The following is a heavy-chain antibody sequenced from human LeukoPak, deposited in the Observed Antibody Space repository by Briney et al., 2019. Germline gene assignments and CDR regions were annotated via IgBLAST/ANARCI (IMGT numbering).Heavy chain of an antibody. D-gene: IGHD3/OR15-3a*01. V-gene: IGHV3-23*01. CDR2: ISSSGDST. CDR1: GFTLTNYG. Sequence: GGSLRLSCAASGFTLTNYGMTWVRQAPGKGLQWVSTISSSGDSTYYANSVKGRFTISRDNSKNTVYLQMNSLRAEDTAVYYCAKDPSVLGTGWYFDLWGRGTLVTVSS. J-gene: IGHJ2*01. CDR3: AKDPSVLGTGWYFDL.